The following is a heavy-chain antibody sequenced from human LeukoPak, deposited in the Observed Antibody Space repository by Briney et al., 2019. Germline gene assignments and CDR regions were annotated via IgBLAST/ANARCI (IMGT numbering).Heavy chain of an antibody. J-gene: IGHJ4*02. CDR1: GFTFSSYA. D-gene: IGHD5-12*01. CDR3: AKATHKSGYLLDY. CDR2: ISGSGGST. V-gene: IGHV3-23*01. Sequence: GGSLRLSCAASGFTFSSYAMSWVRQAPGKGLEWVSAISGSGGSTYYADSVKGRFTISRDNSKNTLYLQMNCLRVEDTAVYYCAKATHKSGYLLDYWGQGTLVTVSS.